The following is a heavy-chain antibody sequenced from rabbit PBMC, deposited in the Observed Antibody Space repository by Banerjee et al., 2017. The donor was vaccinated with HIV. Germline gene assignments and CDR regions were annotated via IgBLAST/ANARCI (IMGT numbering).Heavy chain of an antibody. D-gene: IGHD4-1*01. J-gene: IGHJ4*01. Sequence: QEQLEESGGDLVKPEGSLTLTCTASGFSFSNKYVMCWVRQAPGKGLEWIACINTISGDTYYASWAKGRFTISKTSWTTVTLQMTSLTAADTATYFCARDLAGAIGWNFGLWGQGTLVTVS. CDR3: ARDLAGAIGWNFGL. V-gene: IGHV1S45*01. CDR1: GFSFSNKYV. CDR2: INTISGDT.